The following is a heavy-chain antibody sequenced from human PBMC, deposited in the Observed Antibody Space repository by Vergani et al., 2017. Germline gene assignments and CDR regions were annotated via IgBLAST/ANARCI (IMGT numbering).Heavy chain of an antibody. Sequence: EVQLVQSGAEVKKPGESLRISCKGSGYSFTSYWISWVRQMPGKGLEWMGRIDPSDSYTNYSPSFQGHVTISADKSISTAYLQWSSLKASDTAMYYCAGQHGSGWYSGSYYYSVWTSGAKGPRSPSP. D-gene: IGHD6-13*01. CDR1: GYSFTSYW. V-gene: IGHV5-10-1*03. CDR3: AGQHGSGWYSGSYYYSVWTS. J-gene: IGHJ6*02. CDR2: IDPSDSYT.